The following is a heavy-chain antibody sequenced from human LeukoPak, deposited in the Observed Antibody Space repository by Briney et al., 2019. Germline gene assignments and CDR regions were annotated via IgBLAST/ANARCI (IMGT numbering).Heavy chain of an antibody. CDR2: IYYSGST. J-gene: IGHJ4*02. V-gene: IGHV4-59*12. CDR3: AGAMVWHPDLFDY. Sequence: SETLSLTCTVSGGSISSYYWSWIQQPPGKGLEWIGYIYYSGSTNYNPSLKSRVTISVDTSKNQFSLKLSSVTAADTAVYYCAGAMVWHPDLFDYWGQGTLVTVSS. D-gene: IGHD5-18*01. CDR1: GGSISSYY.